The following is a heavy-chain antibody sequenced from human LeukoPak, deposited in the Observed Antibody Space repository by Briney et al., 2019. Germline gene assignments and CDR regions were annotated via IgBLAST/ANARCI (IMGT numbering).Heavy chain of an antibody. V-gene: IGHV1-69*06. CDR1: GGTFSSYA. CDR2: IIPIFGTA. Sequence: SVKVSCKASGGTFSSYAISWVRQAPGQGLEWMGGIIPIFGTANYAQKFQGRVTITADKSTSTAYMELSSLRSEDTAVCYCARAGDYGDGWFDPWGQGTLVTVSS. J-gene: IGHJ5*02. D-gene: IGHD4-17*01. CDR3: ARAGDYGDGWFDP.